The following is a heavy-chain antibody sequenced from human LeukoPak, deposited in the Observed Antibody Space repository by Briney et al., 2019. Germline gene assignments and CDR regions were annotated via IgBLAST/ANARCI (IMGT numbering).Heavy chain of an antibody. D-gene: IGHD1-20*01. CDR1: GGSFSGYY. CDR3: ARGITVVYYFDL. J-gene: IGHJ2*01. Sequence: SETLSLTCAVHGGSFSGYYWSWSRQPPGKGLEWIGEIHYTGATNYSPSLKGRVTISPGTSNNQVSLRMNSVTAADTAVYYCARGITVVYYFDLWGRGILVTVSS. V-gene: IGHV4-34*01. CDR2: IHYTGAT.